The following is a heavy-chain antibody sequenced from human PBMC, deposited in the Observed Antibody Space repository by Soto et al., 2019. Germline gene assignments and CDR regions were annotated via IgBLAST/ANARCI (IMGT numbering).Heavy chain of an antibody. CDR2: ISGSGDTT. J-gene: IGHJ4*02. Sequence: EVQLVESGGGLVQPGRSLRLSCAASGFTFDDYAMHWVRQAPGKGLEWVSSISGSGDTTYYADSVKGRFTISRDNSKNTLFLQMNSLRVDDTAVYYCAKDIVLVAATGPDSWGQGTLLTVSS. CDR1: GFTFDDYA. V-gene: IGHV3-23*04. CDR3: AKDIVLVAATGPDS. D-gene: IGHD2-15*01.